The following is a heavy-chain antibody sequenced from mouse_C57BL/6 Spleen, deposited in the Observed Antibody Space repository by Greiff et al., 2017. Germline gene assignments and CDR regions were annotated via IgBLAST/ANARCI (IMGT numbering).Heavy chain of an antibody. D-gene: IGHD1-1*01. CDR1: GFSLTSYG. V-gene: IGHV2-2*01. CDR2: IWSGGST. CDR3: ARNYYYGSSSAWFAY. Sequence: VKLMESGPGLVQPSQSLSITCTVSGFSLTSYGVHWVRQSPGKGLEWLGVIWSGGSTDYNAAFISRLSISKDNSKSQVFFKRNSLQADDTAIYYCARNYYYGSSSAWFAYWGQGTLVTVSA. J-gene: IGHJ3*01.